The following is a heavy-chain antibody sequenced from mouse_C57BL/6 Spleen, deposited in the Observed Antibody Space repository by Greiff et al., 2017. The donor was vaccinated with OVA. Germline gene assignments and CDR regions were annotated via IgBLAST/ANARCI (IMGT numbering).Heavy chain of an antibody. CDR3: ARFYGSRGVYFDY. J-gene: IGHJ2*01. CDR2: IDPSDSYT. V-gene: IGHV1-69*01. D-gene: IGHD1-1*01. Sequence: QVQLQQPGAELVMPGASVKLSCKASGYTFTSYWMHWVKQRPGQGLEWIGEIDPSDSYTNYNQKFKGKSTWTVDKSSSTAYMQLSSLTSEDSAVYYCARFYGSRGVYFDYWGQGTTLTVSS. CDR1: GYTFTSYW.